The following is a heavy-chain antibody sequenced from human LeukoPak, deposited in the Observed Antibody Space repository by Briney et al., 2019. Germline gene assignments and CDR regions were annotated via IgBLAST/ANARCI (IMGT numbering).Heavy chain of an antibody. CDR2: IFHTGST. Sequence: SETLSLTCTVSGGSVTIGGHFWSWIRQHPGKGLEWIGYIFHTGSTLYTPSLKSRISISLDTSKNQFHLMLTSVTAADTAVYYCARAGYSGFDFNFDYWGQGTLVTVSS. CDR3: ARAGYSGFDFNFDY. V-gene: IGHV4-31*03. CDR1: GGSVTIGGHF. J-gene: IGHJ4*02. D-gene: IGHD5-12*01.